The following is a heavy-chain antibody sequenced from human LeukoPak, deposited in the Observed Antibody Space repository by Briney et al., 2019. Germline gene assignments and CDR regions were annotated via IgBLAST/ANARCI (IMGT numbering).Heavy chain of an antibody. CDR1: GYSLSHLC. Sequence: SVKVSCKVSGYSLSHLCMHWVRQAPGQGLEWMGGIIPIFGTANYAQKFQGRVTITADESTSTAYMELSSLRSEDTAVYYCARRDGYNSFDYWGQGTLVTVSS. CDR2: IIPIFGTA. J-gene: IGHJ4*02. V-gene: IGHV1-69*13. CDR3: ARRDGYNSFDY. D-gene: IGHD5-24*01.